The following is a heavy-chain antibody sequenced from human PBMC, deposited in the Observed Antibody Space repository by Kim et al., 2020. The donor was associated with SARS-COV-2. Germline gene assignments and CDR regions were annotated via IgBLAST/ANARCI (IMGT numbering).Heavy chain of an antibody. Sequence: DSVKGRFTISRDNAKNSLYLQMNSLRAEDTAVYYCARNAGPDIVATPFDYWGQGTLVTVSS. D-gene: IGHD5-12*01. J-gene: IGHJ4*02. V-gene: IGHV3-21*01. CDR3: ARNAGPDIVATPFDY.